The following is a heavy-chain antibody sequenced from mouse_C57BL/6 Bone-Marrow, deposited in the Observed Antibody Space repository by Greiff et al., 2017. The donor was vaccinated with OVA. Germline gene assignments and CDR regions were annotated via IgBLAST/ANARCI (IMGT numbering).Heavy chain of an antibody. Sequence: VQLQQSGPELVKPGDSVKISCKASGYSFTGYFMNWVMQSHGKSLEWIGRINPYNGDTLYNQKFKGKATLTVDKSSSTAHMELRSLTSEDSAVYYCARGLLWLRRWYFDVWGTGTTVTVSS. CDR1: GYSFTGYF. CDR2: INPYNGDT. V-gene: IGHV1-20*01. CDR3: ARGLLWLRRWYFDV. D-gene: IGHD2-2*01. J-gene: IGHJ1*03.